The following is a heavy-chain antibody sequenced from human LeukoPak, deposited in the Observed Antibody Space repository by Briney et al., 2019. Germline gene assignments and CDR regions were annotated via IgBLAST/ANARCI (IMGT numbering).Heavy chain of an antibody. CDR3: ARGRGIQLWLVPTDY. D-gene: IGHD5-18*01. J-gene: IGHJ4*02. V-gene: IGHV3-30-3*01. CDR1: GFTFSSYA. Sequence: QPGRSLRLSCAASGFTFSSYAMHWVRQAPGKGLEGVAVISYDGSNKYSADSVKGRFTISRDNSKNTLYLQMNSLRAEDTAVYYCARGRGIQLWLVPTDYWGQGTLVTVSS. CDR2: ISYDGSNK.